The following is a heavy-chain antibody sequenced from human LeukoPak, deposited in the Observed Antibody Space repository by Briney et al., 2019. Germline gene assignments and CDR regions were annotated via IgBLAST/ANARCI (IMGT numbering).Heavy chain of an antibody. D-gene: IGHD1-26*01. CDR3: AREIGGSYYDY. CDR1: AYTFTKYY. V-gene: IGHV1-46*01. J-gene: IGHJ4*02. CDR2: SNPTGGRT. Sequence: ASVTVSFKASAYTFTKYYLHWVRQAPGEGLEWMGVSNPTGGRTTYAQKFQGRVTMTRDASTSTAYMELSSLRSEDTAVYFCAREIGGSYYDYWGQGTLVTVSS.